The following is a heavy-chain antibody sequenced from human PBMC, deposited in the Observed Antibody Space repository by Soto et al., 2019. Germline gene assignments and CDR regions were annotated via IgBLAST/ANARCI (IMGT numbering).Heavy chain of an antibody. Sequence: AAAVKVSCKPSGWTVIHYSMYWVRQAPGQGREGMGWINPNSGDTTYAQKFQGRVTMTRDTSISTVYMELRRLRSDDTGVYYCARDRAKTGGDYYLDSWGQGTQVTVSS. CDR2: INPNSGDT. V-gene: IGHV1-2*02. CDR3: ARDRAKTGGDYYLDS. J-gene: IGHJ4*02. CDR1: GWTVIHYS. D-gene: IGHD7-27*01.